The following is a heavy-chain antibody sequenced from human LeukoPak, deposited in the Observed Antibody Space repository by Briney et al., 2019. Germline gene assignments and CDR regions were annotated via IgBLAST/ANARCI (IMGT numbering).Heavy chain of an antibody. CDR2: TGVYNDNT. D-gene: IGHD5-18*01. Sequence: ASVQVSCKASGYMFASYGISWARQAPGQGLEWMGWTGVYNDNTNLAPKFQCRVTMTTDISTSTAVMELRSLRSDDTAVYYCARDLFEYTYGLPFEYWGQGTLVTVSS. V-gene: IGHV1-18*01. CDR1: GYMFASYG. CDR3: ARDLFEYTYGLPFEY. J-gene: IGHJ4*02.